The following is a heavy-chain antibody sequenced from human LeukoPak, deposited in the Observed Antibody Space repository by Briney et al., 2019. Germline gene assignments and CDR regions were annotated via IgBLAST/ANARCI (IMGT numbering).Heavy chain of an antibody. D-gene: IGHD2-15*01. CDR3: ANRGVGYYYMDV. Sequence: PGGSLRLSCAASGFTFDNYWMHWVRQAPGKGLVWVSRINDDGSDTSYADSVKGRFTMSRDNSKNTLYLQMNSLRAEDTAVYYCANRGVGYYYMDVWGKGTTVTVSS. CDR1: GFTFDNYW. J-gene: IGHJ6*03. CDR2: INDDGSDT. V-gene: IGHV3-74*01.